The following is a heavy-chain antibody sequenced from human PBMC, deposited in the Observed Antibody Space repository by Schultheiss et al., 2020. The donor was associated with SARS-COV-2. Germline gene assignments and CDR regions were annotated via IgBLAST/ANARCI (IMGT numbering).Heavy chain of an antibody. D-gene: IGHD6-6*01. CDR1: GFTFSNYA. V-gene: IGHV3-48*04. CDR2: ISSSGSTI. CDR3: ARGGRVAARHSPDNWFDP. J-gene: IGHJ5*02. Sequence: GGSLRLSCAASGFTFSNYAMHWVRQAPGKGLEWVSYISSSGSTIYYADSVKGRFTISRDNAKNSLYLQMNSLRAEDTAVYYCARGGRVAARHSPDNWFDPWGQGTLVTVSS.